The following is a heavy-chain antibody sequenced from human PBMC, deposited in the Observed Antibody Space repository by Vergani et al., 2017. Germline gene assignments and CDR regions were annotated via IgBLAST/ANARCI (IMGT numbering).Heavy chain of an antibody. CDR3: AKDGGYGSWSSSSRGSNWFDP. CDR2: ISGSGGST. V-gene: IGHV3-23*01. CDR1: GFTFSSYA. Sequence: EVQLLESGGGLVQPGGSLRLSCAASGFTFSSYAMSWVRQAPGKGLEWVSAISGSGGSTYYADSVKGRFTISRDNSKNTLYPQMNSLTAEDTAVYYWAKDGGYGSWSSSSRGSNWFDPWGQGTLVTVSS. D-gene: IGHD6-13*01. J-gene: IGHJ5*02.